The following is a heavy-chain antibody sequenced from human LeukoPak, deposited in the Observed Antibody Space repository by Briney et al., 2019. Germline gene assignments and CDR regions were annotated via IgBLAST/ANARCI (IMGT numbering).Heavy chain of an antibody. J-gene: IGHJ4*02. CDR2: IYYSGST. V-gene: IGHV4-59*01. D-gene: IGHD3-22*01. Sequence: SETLSLTCTVSGGSISSYYWSWIRQPPGKGLEWIGYIYYSGSTNYNPSLKSRVTISVDTSKNQFSLKLSSVTAADTAVYYCARVLGDGYYDSSGYHQALDYWGQGTLVTVSS. CDR3: ARVLGDGYYDSSGYHQALDY. CDR1: GGSISSYY.